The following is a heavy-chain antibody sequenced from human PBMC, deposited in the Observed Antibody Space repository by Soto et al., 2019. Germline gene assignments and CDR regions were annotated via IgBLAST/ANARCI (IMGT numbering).Heavy chain of an antibody. CDR1: GFSFSTYA. D-gene: IGHD3-22*01. V-gene: IGHV3-21*01. CDR3: ARAPYYYDSSGYWAY. Sequence: GGSLRLSCAASGFSFSTYAMGWLRQAPGKGLERVSSISSSSSYIYYADSVKGRFTISRDNAKNSLYLQMNSLRAEDTAVYYCARAPYYYDSSGYWAYWGQGTLVTVSS. J-gene: IGHJ4*02. CDR2: ISSSSSYI.